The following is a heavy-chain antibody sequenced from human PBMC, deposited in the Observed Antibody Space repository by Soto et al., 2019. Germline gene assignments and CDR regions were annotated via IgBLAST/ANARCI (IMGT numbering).Heavy chain of an antibody. CDR1: GYTFTSYD. D-gene: IGHD3-22*01. V-gene: IGHV1-8*01. CDR2: MNPNSGNT. J-gene: IGHJ3*02. CDR3: ARGPYYYDSSGYSPNAFDI. Sequence: QVQLAQSGAEVKKPGASVKVSCKASGYTFTSYDINWVRQATGQGLEWMGWMNPNSGNTGYAQKFQGRVTMTRNTSISTAYMVLSSLRSEDTAVYYCARGPYYYDSSGYSPNAFDIWGQGTMVTVSS.